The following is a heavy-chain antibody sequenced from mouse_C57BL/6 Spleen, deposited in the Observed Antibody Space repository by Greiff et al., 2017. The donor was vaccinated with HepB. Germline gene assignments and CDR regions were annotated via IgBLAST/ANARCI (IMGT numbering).Heavy chain of an antibody. D-gene: IGHD2-4*01. J-gene: IGHJ2*01. V-gene: IGHV1-15*01. Sequence: VQLQQSGAELVRPGASVTLSCKASGYTFTDYEMHWVKQTPVHGLEWIGAIDPETGGTAYNQKFKGKAILTADKSSSTAYMELRSLTSEDSAVYYCTRSNYYDPDYWGQGTTLTVSS. CDR3: TRSNYYDPDY. CDR2: IDPETGGT. CDR1: GYTFTDYE.